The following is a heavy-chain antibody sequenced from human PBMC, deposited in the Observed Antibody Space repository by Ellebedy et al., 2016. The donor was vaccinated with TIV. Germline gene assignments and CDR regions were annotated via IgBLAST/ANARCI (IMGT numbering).Heavy chain of an antibody. CDR3: ARDARFIDQQHNWFDP. D-gene: IGHD6-13*01. CDR1: GFIFSDYY. J-gene: IGHJ5*02. Sequence: GESLKISCAASGFIFSDYYMSWIRQAPGKGLEWVSYISNSGHTIYYADSVKGRFTISRDNAENSPYLQMNSLRPEDTAVYYCARDARFIDQQHNWFDPWGQGTLVTVSS. CDR2: ISNSGHTI. V-gene: IGHV3-11*01.